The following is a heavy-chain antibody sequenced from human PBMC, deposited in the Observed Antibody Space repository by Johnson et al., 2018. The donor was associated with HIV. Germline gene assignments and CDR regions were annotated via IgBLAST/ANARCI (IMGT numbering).Heavy chain of an antibody. Sequence: QVQLVESGGGLVQPGGSLRLSCVASGFTFSSYAMHWVRQAPGKGLEWVAVISYDGSNKYYADSVKGRFTISRDNSKNTLYLQMNSLRAEDTAVYYCARGFEQLDDACDIWGQGTMVTVSS. CDR2: ISYDGSNK. V-gene: IGHV3-30-3*01. CDR3: ARGFEQLDDACDI. J-gene: IGHJ3*02. CDR1: GFTFSSYA. D-gene: IGHD1-1*01.